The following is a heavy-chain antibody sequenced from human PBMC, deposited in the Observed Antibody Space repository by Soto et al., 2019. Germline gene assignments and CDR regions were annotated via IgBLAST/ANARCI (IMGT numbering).Heavy chain of an antibody. CDR2: INAGNGNT. CDR3: ARESRGAAAGTSHFDY. CDR1: GYTFITYA. Sequence: ASVKVSCKASGYTFITYAMHWVRQAPGQRLEWMGWINAGNGNTKYSQKFQGRVTITRDTSASTAYMELSSLRSEDTAVYYCARESRGAAAGTSHFDYWGQGTLVTVSS. D-gene: IGHD6-13*01. V-gene: IGHV1-3*01. J-gene: IGHJ4*02.